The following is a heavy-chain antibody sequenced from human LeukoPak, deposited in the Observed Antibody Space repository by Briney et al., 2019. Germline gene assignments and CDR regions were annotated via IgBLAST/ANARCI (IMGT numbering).Heavy chain of an antibody. CDR2: IKQEGSEK. CDR1: GFTFSSYW. J-gene: IGHJ4*02. D-gene: IGHD4-11*01. Sequence: GGSLRLSCAASGFTFSSYWMSWVRQAPGKGLEWVANIKQEGSEKYYVDSVKGRFTISRDNAKNSLYLQMNSLRAEDTAVYYCARGTTRDYSNYIGYWGQGTLVTVSS. CDR3: ARGTTRDYSNYIGY. V-gene: IGHV3-7*01.